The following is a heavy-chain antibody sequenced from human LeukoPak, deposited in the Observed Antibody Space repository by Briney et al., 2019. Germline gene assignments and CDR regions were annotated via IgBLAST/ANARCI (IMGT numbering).Heavy chain of an antibody. V-gene: IGHV4-59*01. Sequence: PSETLSLTCTVSGASISSYYWSWIRQPPGKGLEWIGHIYYSGTTNYNPSLKSRVTISVDTSKNQFSLKLSSVTAADTAVYYCARCPQVWSEYYYMDVWGKGTTVTVSS. J-gene: IGHJ6*03. CDR2: IYYSGTT. D-gene: IGHD1-14*01. CDR1: GASISSYY. CDR3: ARCPQVWSEYYYMDV.